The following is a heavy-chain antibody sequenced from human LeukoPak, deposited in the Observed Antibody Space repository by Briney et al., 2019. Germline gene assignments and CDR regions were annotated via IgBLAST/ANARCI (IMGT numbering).Heavy chain of an antibody. CDR2: ISGSGGST. Sequence: GGSLRLSCAASGFTFSSYSMNWVRQAPGKGLEWVSAISGSGGSTYYADSVKGRFTISRDNSKNTLYLQMNSLRAEDTAVYYCAKGGYSSSWYWDYWGQGTLVTVSS. CDR1: GFTFSSYS. J-gene: IGHJ4*02. CDR3: AKGGYSSSWYWDY. V-gene: IGHV3-23*01. D-gene: IGHD6-13*01.